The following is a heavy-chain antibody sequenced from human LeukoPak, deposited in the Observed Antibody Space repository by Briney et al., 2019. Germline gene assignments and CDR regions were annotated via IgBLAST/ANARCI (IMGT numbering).Heavy chain of an antibody. CDR1: GYTFTSYG. CDR3: ARPDHEYLNTPYLY. CDR2: ISAYNGNT. D-gene: IGHD2-2*02. V-gene: IGHV1-18*01. J-gene: IGHJ4*02. Sequence: ASVKVSCKASGYTFTSYGISWVRQAPGQGLEWMGWISAYNGNTNYAQKLQGRVTMTTDTSTSTAYMELRSLRSDDTAVYYCARPDHEYLNTPYLYWGQGTLVTVSS.